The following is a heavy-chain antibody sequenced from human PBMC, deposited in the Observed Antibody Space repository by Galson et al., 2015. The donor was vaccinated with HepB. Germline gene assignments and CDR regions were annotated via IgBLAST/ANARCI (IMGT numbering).Heavy chain of an antibody. V-gene: IGHV3-15*07. J-gene: IGHJ4*02. CDR3: TTLVNYDFWSGYYMLGDY. CDR2: IKSKTDGGTT. CDR1: GFTFSNAW. D-gene: IGHD3-3*01. Sequence: SLRLSCAASGFTFSNAWMNWVRQAPGKGLEWVGRIKSKTDGGTTDYAAPVKGRFTISRDDSKNTLYLQMNSLKTEDTAVYYCTTLVNYDFWSGYYMLGDYWGQGTLVTVSS.